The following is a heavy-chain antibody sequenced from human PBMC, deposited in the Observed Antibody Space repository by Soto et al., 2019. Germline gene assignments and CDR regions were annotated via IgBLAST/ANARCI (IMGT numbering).Heavy chain of an antibody. J-gene: IGHJ6*04. D-gene: IGHD4-17*01. Sequence: GGSLRLSCAASGFTFSSYSMNWVRQAPGKGLEWVSSISSSSSYIYYADSVKGRFTISRDNAKNSLYLQMNSLRAEDTAVYYCARDLKSGGDDTHSPWGYYYYGMDVWGKGTTVAVSS. CDR2: ISSSSSYI. V-gene: IGHV3-21*01. CDR1: GFTFSSYS. CDR3: ARDLKSGGDDTHSPWGYYYYGMDV.